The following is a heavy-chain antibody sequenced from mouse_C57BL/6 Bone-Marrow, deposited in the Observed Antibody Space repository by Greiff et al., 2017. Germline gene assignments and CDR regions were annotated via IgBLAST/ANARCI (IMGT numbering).Heavy chain of an antibody. J-gene: IGHJ4*01. CDR3: ARGSATVV. CDR2: ISAGGSYT. D-gene: IGHD1-1*01. V-gene: IGHV5-4*03. CDR1: GFNFSSYA. Sequence: EVKLMESGGGLVKPGGSLKLSCAASGFNFSSYAMSWVRQTPEKRLEWVATISAGGSYTYYPDNVKGRFTISRDNAKNNLYLQMSHLKSEDTAMYYCARGSATVVGGQGTSVTVSS.